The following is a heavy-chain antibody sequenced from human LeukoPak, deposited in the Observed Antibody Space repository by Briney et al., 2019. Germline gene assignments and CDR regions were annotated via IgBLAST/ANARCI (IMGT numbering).Heavy chain of an antibody. CDR3: ARTPSRGVGATKDY. CDR2: IYHSGST. J-gene: IGHJ4*02. D-gene: IGHD1-26*01. Sequence: SGTLSLTCAVSGGSISSSNWWSWVRQPPGKGLEWIGEIYHSGSTNYNPSLKSRVTISVDKSENQFSLKLSSVTAADTAVYYCARTPSRGVGATKDYWGQGTLVTVSS. CDR1: GGSISSSNW. V-gene: IGHV4-4*02.